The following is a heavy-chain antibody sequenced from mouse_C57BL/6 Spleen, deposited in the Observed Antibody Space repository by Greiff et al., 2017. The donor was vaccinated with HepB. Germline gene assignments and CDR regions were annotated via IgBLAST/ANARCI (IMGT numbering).Heavy chain of an antibody. V-gene: IGHV1-82*01. J-gene: IGHJ4*01. CDR1: GYAFSSSW. CDR2: IYPGDGDT. CDR3: AREDMDY. Sequence: VQLQQSGPELVKPGASVKISCKASGYAFSSSWMNWVKQRPGKGLEWIGRIYPGDGDTNYNGKFKGKATLTADKSSSPAYMQLSSLTSEDSAVYFCAREDMDYWGQGTSVTVSS.